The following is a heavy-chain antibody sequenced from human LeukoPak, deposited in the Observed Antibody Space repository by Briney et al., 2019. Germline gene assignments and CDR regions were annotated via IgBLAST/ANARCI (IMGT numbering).Heavy chain of an antibody. D-gene: IGHD5-12*01. CDR3: ASGGADSGSLFDY. J-gene: IGHJ4*02. CDR1: GGSISSGDHY. CDR2: IYYSGSTSGSTT. Sequence: SETLSLTCTVSGGSISSGDHYWSWIRQPPRKGLEWIGYIYYSGSTSGSTTYYNPSLKSRVTVSVDTSKNRFSLKLSSVTAADTAVYYCASGGADSGSLFDYWGQGTLVTVSS. V-gene: IGHV4-30-4*01.